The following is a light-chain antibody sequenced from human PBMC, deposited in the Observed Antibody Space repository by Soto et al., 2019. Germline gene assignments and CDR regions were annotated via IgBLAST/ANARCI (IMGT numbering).Light chain of an antibody. CDR3: QQYGSSRT. Sequence: EIVLTQSPGTLSLSPGERATLSCRASQSVSSSYLAWYQQKPGQAPRLLIYGASNRATGIPDGFSGSGSGTDFTLTISRLEPEDFAVYYCQQYGSSRTFGQGTKVDIK. CDR1: QSVSSSY. J-gene: IGKJ1*01. V-gene: IGKV3-20*01. CDR2: GAS.